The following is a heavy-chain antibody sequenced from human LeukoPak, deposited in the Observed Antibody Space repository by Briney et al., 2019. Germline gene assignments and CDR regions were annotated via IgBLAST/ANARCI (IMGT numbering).Heavy chain of an antibody. CDR1: GFTFSTYL. CDR3: ARDRTRPYY. CDR2: IKEDGSEK. V-gene: IGHV3-7*01. J-gene: IGHJ4*02. D-gene: IGHD3-16*01. Sequence: PGGALRLSCSTPGFTFSTYLMTWVRQAPGKGLEWVANIKEDGSEKYYVDSVKGRFTISRDNAKNSLYLQMNSLRVEDTAVYYCARDRTRPYYWGQGTLVTVSS.